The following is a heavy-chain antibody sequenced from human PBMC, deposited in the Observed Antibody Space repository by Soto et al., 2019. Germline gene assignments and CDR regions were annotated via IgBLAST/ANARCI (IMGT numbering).Heavy chain of an antibody. CDR2: IYWDDVQ. Sequence: QITLRESGPTLVKPTQTLTLTCTISGFSLSTSGVGVGWIRQPPGKSLEWLALIYWDDVQRYSPSLKTRLTITKDTSRSQVVLTMTNMDPVDTATYYCAHSPCSGGTCYLFDYLGQGTLVTVSS. CDR3: AHSPCSGGTCYLFDY. D-gene: IGHD2-15*01. V-gene: IGHV2-5*02. CDR1: GFSLSTSGVG. J-gene: IGHJ4*02.